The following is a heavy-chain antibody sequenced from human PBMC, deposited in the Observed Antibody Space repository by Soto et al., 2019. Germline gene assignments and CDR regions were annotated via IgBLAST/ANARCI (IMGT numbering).Heavy chain of an antibody. CDR2: INPSGAST. CDR1: GYTFSNNY. CDR3: ARLYGLVKHDDFWSGYYDY. J-gene: IGHJ4*02. V-gene: IGHV1-46*01. Sequence: QVQLVQSGAEVMKPGASVKISCKASGYTFSNNYINWVRQAPGQGLEWVGLINPSGASTTYAQNFQGRVTMTRDTATSTVYMELSSLRADDTAVYYCARLYGLVKHDDFWSGYYDYWGQGTLVTVSS. D-gene: IGHD3-3*01.